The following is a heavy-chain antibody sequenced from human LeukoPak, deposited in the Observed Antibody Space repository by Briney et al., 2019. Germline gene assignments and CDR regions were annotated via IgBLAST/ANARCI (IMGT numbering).Heavy chain of an antibody. CDR2: IYGSGST. V-gene: IGHV4-4*09. J-gene: IGHJ4*02. CDR1: GVSINSHY. Sequence: SETLSLTCSVSGVSINSHYLNWIRQPPGKGLEWIGFIYGSGSTNYNPSLMSRVTMSVDTSKSQFPLKLSSVTAADTAVYYCVVSPNQDFFDYWGQGTLVTVSS. CDR3: VVSPNQDFFDY.